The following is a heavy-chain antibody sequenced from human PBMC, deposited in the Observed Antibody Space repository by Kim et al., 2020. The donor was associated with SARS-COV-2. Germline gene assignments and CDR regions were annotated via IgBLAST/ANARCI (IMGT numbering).Heavy chain of an antibody. CDR1: GFTFDDYA. J-gene: IGHJ4*02. CDR2: ISWNSGSI. D-gene: IGHD6-19*01. CDR3: AKDLRLLSSGWYFDY. Sequence: GGSLRLSCAASGFTFDDYAMHWVRQAPGKGLEWVSGISWNSGSIGYADSVKGRFTISRDNAKNSLYLQMNSLRAEDTALYYCAKDLRLLSSGWYFDYWGQGTLVTVSS. V-gene: IGHV3-9*01.